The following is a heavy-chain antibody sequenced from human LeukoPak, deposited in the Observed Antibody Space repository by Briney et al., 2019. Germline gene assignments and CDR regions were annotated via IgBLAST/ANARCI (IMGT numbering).Heavy chain of an antibody. CDR2: ISGSGGST. Sequence: GGSLRLSCAASGFTFSSYAMSWVRQAPGKGLEWVSLISGSGGSTYYADSVKGRFTISRDNSKNTLYLHMNSLRAEDTAVYYCAKAVAALRFGIYRSWFDPWGQGTLVTVSS. CDR1: GFTFSSYA. D-gene: IGHD6-19*01. CDR3: AKAVAALRFGIYRSWFDP. J-gene: IGHJ5*02. V-gene: IGHV3-23*01.